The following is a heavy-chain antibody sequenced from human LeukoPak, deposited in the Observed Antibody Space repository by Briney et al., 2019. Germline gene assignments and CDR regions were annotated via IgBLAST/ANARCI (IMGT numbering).Heavy chain of an antibody. V-gene: IGHV4-59*01. Sequence: PSETLSLTCAVYGGSFSGYYWSWIRQPPGKGLEWIGYIYYSGSTNYNPSLKSRVTISVDTSKNQFSLKLSSVTAADTAVYYCARWAGYYYYMDVWGKGTTATVSS. CDR1: GGSFSGYY. CDR3: ARWAGYYYYMDV. J-gene: IGHJ6*03. CDR2: IYYSGST.